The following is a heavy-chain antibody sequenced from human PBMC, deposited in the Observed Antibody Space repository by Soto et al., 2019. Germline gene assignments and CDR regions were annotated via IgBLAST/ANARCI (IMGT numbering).Heavy chain of an antibody. CDR2: IFYTGSS. J-gene: IGHJ4*02. CDR1: GGSVSGGIYY. CDR3: ARDSGFRHYFDS. V-gene: IGHV4-61*01. Sequence: SETLSLTCTVSGGSVSGGIYYWSWIRQPPGKGLEWIGYIFYTGSSNYNLSLKSRATISVDTSQNQFSLKLSSVTAADTAVYYCARDSGFRHYFDSWGPGPLVTVSS. D-gene: IGHD3-22*01.